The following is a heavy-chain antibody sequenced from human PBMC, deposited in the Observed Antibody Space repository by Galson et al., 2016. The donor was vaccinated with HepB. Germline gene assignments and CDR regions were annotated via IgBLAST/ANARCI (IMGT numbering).Heavy chain of an antibody. D-gene: IGHD6-6*01. Sequence: SLRLSCAASGFTFSAYGMHWVRQAPGKGLEWVAVIWYDESRKYYGDFVKGRFTISRDNSRNTVSLQMNSLRAADTALYYCARDTAGRRIDSWGQGTLVTVSS. V-gene: IGHV3-33*01. J-gene: IGHJ4*02. CDR2: IWYDESRK. CDR3: ARDTAGRRIDS. CDR1: GFTFSAYG.